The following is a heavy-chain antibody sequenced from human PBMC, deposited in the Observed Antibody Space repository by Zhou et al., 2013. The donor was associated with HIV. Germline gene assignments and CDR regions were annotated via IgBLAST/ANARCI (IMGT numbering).Heavy chain of an antibody. D-gene: IGHD2-21*02. J-gene: IGHJ5*02. CDR2: IYYSGST. Sequence: QVQLQESGPGLVKPSETLSLTCTVSGGSISSHYWSWIRQPPGKGLEWIGYIYYSGSTNYNPSLKSRVTISVDTSKNQFSLKLSSVTAADTAVYYCARGVVVTAIPMVFLDWFDPWGQGTLVTVSS. CDR3: ARGVVVTAIPMVFLDWFDP. V-gene: IGHV4-59*11. CDR1: GGSISSHY.